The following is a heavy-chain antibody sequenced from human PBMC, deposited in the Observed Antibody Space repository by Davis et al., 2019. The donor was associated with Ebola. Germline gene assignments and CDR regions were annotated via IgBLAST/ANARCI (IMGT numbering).Heavy chain of an antibody. CDR2: INHSGST. Sequence: PSETLSLTCAVYGGSFSGYYWSWIRQPPGKGLEWIGEINHSGSTNYNPSLKSRVTISVDTSKSQFSLKLSSVTAADTAVYYCARGGDSSGYLPYYYYGMDVWGQGTTVTVSS. CDR1: GGSFSGYY. CDR3: ARGGDSSGYLPYYYYGMDV. J-gene: IGHJ6*02. V-gene: IGHV4-34*01. D-gene: IGHD3-22*01.